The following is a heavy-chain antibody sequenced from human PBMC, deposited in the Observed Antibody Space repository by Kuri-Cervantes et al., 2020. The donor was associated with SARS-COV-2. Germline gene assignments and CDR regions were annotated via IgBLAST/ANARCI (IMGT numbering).Heavy chain of an antibody. Sequence: GESLKISCAASGFTFSSYAMHWVRQAPGKGLEWVAVISYDGSNKYYADSVKGRFTISRDNSKNTLYLQMNSLRAEDTAVYYCASLYGDFDYWGQGTLVTVSS. D-gene: IGHD4-17*01. CDR2: ISYDGSNK. V-gene: IGHV3-30*07. CDR1: GFTFSSYA. CDR3: ASLYGDFDY. J-gene: IGHJ4*02.